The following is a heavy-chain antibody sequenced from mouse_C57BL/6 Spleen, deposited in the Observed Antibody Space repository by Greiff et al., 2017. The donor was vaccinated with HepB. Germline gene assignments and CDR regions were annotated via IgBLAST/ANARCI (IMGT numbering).Heavy chain of an antibody. CDR2: ISYSGST. D-gene: IGHD4-1*01. J-gene: IGHJ4*01. CDR1: GYSITSDY. CDR3: ARSLGGNYAMDY. V-gene: IGHV3-8*01. Sequence: EVKLMESGPGLAKPSQTLSLTCSVPGYSITSDYWNWLRKFPGNKLEYMGYISYSGSTYYNPSLKSRISITRDTSQNQYYLQLNSVTTEDTATYYCARSLGGNYAMDYWGQGTSVTVSS.